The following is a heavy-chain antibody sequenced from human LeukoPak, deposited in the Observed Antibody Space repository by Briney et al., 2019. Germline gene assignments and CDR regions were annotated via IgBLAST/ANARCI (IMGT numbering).Heavy chain of an antibody. J-gene: IGHJ4*02. CDR2: INSDGSSR. Sequence: GGSLRLSCAASGFTFSSYWMHWVRQAPGKGLVWVSRINSDGSSRTYADSVKGRFTISRDNAKNTLSLQMNSLRTEDTAVYYCSREVCIGGSCSVFDYWGQGTLVTVSS. CDR3: SREVCIGGSCSVFDY. D-gene: IGHD2-15*01. CDR1: GFTFSSYW. V-gene: IGHV3-74*01.